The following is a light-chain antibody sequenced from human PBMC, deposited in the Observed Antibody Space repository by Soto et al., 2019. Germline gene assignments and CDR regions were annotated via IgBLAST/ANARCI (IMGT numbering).Light chain of an antibody. V-gene: IGKV3-20*01. CDR3: HQYVTSPIT. CDR2: GSA. Sequence: EIVLTQSPGTLSLSPGDRATLSCRASQTVTSDYLAWYQQRRGQAPRLLIYGSASRAAGIPDRFSGSGSGTDFTPTISSLEPEDFAVYYCHQYVTSPITFGQGTRLEIK. J-gene: IGKJ5*01. CDR1: QTVTSDY.